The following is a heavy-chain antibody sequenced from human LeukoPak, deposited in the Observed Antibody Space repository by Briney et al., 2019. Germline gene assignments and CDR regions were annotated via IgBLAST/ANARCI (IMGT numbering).Heavy chain of an antibody. J-gene: IGHJ3*02. Sequence: ASVKVSCKASGGTFSSYGISWVRQAPGQGLEWMGWISAYNGNTSYAQKLQGRVTMTTDTSTSTAYMELRSLRSDDTAVYFCARHRLHRIYYDTTGYYHDACDIWGQGTMVTVSS. D-gene: IGHD3-22*01. CDR1: GGTFSSYG. V-gene: IGHV1-18*01. CDR3: ARHRLHRIYYDTTGYYHDACDI. CDR2: ISAYNGNT.